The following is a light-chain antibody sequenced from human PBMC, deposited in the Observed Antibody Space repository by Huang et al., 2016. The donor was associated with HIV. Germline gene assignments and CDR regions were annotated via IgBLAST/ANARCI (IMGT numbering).Light chain of an antibody. CDR2: WAY. CDR3: QQYYSSPQT. CDR1: PSVLEISNNTND. Sequence: DIVMTQSPDSLVVSLGERATISCKSSPSVLEISNNTNDLAWYQQKPGQPPKRLSYWAYMRESGIPDRFSGSGSVTECTLTFNSLQAEDVAVYYCQQYYSSPQTFGQGTKVVIK. J-gene: IGKJ1*01. V-gene: IGKV4-1*01.